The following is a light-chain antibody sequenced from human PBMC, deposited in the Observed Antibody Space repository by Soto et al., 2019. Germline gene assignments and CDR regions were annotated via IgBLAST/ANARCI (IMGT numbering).Light chain of an antibody. CDR2: LGS. J-gene: IGKJ1*01. CDR1: QSLLHSNGYNY. Sequence: DIVMTQSPLSLPVTPGEPASISCRSSQSLLHSNGYNYLDWYLQKPGQSPQLLIYLGSNRASGVPDRFSGSGSGTDFTLKISRVEAEDVWVYYCMQAVQTPWTFGQGTKVEIK. CDR3: MQAVQTPWT. V-gene: IGKV2-28*01.